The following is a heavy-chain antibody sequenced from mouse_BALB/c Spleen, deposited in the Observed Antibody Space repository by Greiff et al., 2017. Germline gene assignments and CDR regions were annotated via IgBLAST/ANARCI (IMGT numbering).Heavy chain of an antibody. CDR2: INPSSGYT. Sequence: QVQLKQSAAELARPGASVKMSCKASGYTFTSYTMHWVKQRPGQGLEWIGYINPSSGYTEYNQKFKDKTTLTADKSSSTAYMQLSSLTSEDSAVYYCARRGPYWYFDVWGAGTTVTVSS. V-gene: IGHV1-4*02. CDR1: GYTFTSYT. CDR3: ARRGPYWYFDV. J-gene: IGHJ1*01.